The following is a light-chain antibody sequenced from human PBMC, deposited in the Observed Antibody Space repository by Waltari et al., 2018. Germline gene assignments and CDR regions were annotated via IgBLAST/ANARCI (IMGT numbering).Light chain of an antibody. Sequence: QTVVTQEPSLTVSPGGTVTLTCTSSTGAVTSGHYANWFRLKRGQQPGALIESTTEKHPWTPVRFSGALLGGKAARTLSVVQPEDEAVYYCLLYFGGVQVFGGGTKLTVL. CDR2: STT. J-gene: IGLJ3*02. CDR1: TGAVTSGHY. V-gene: IGLV7-43*01. CDR3: LLYFGGVQV.